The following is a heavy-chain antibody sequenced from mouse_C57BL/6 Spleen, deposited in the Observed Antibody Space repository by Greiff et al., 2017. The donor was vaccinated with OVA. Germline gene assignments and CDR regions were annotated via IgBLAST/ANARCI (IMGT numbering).Heavy chain of an antibody. V-gene: IGHV14-4*01. J-gene: IGHJ4*01. CDR2: IDPENGDT. Sequence: DVQLQESGAELVRPGASVKLSCTASGFNIKDDYMHWVKQRPEQGLEWIGWIDPENGDTEYASKFQGKATITADTSSNTAYLQLSSLTSEDTAVYYCTTGGVRGRYWGQGTSVTVSS. CDR3: TTGGVRGRY. D-gene: IGHD1-3*01. CDR1: GFNIKDDY.